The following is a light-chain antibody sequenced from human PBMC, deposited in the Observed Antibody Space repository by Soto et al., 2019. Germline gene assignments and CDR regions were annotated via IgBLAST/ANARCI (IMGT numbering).Light chain of an antibody. V-gene: IGLV2-14*03. Sequence: QSVLTQPASVSGSPGQSITISCTGTSSDVGGYKWVSWYQQHPGKAPKLMIYDVSNRPTGVSKRFSGSKSGNTASLTISGLQADDEAHYYCSSYTSSNSVVFGGGTKRTVL. CDR3: SSYTSSNSVV. CDR2: DVS. J-gene: IGLJ3*02. CDR1: SSDVGGYKW.